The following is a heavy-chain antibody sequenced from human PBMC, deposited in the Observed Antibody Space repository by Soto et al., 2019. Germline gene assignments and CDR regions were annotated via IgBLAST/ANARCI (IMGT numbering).Heavy chain of an antibody. D-gene: IGHD3-10*01. J-gene: IGHJ5*02. CDR3: ARVWFGESSWFDP. CDR2: ICHSGNT. Sequence: SETLSLTCTVSGDSISSYYWSWIRQPPGQGLEWIGYICHSGNTYYNPSLKSRVTTSLDRSKNQFSLNLSSVTAADTAVYYCARVWFGESSWFDPWGQGTLVTVSS. CDR1: GDSISSYY. V-gene: IGHV4-59*04.